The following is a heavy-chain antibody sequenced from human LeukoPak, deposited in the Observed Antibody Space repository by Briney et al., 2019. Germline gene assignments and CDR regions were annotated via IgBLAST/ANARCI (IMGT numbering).Heavy chain of an antibody. J-gene: IGHJ6*02. D-gene: IGHD2-2*01. CDR3: AKPLDIVVVPAAIEVLGMDV. CDR2: ISYDGSNK. Sequence: PGGSLRLSCAASGFTFSSYGMHWVRQAPGKGLEWVAVISYDGSNKYYADSVKGRFSISRDNSEKTMYMQMNSLSADDTAVYYCAKPLDIVVVPAAIEVLGMDVWGQGTTVTASS. CDR1: GFTFSSYG. V-gene: IGHV3-30*18.